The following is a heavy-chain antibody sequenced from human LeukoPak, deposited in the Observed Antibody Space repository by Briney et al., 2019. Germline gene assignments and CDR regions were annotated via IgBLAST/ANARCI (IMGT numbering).Heavy chain of an antibody. CDR3: AREKTAYYYDSSGYSEGAFDI. D-gene: IGHD3-22*01. V-gene: IGHV4-31*03. J-gene: IGHJ3*02. CDR2: IYYSGNT. Sequence: SETLSLTCTVSGGSISSGGNYWSWIRQHPGKGLEWIGYIYYSGNTQHNPSLKSRITISIDTSKSQFSLKLSSVTAADTAVYYCAREKTAYYYDSSGYSEGAFDIWGRGTMVTVSS. CDR1: GGSISSGGNY.